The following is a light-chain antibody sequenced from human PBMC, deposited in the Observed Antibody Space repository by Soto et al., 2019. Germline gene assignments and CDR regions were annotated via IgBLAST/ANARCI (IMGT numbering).Light chain of an antibody. CDR2: GDN. V-gene: IGLV1-51*01. J-gene: IGLJ1*01. Sequence: HSVLTQPPSVSAPTGQKVTISYSGSSSNIGGNSVSWYQQLPGTAPKLLIYGDNKRPSGIPDRFSGSKSGTSATLGITGFQTGDEADYYCGSWDSSLSAYVFGTGTKVTVL. CDR1: SSNIGGNS. CDR3: GSWDSSLSAYV.